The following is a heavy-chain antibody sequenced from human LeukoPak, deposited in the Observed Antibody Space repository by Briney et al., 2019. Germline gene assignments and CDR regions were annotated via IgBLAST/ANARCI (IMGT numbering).Heavy chain of an antibody. CDR3: ARAVTTGYFDL. CDR1: GFTVSSNY. V-gene: IGHV3-53*01. Sequence: GGSLRLSCAASGFTVSSNYMSWVRQAPGKGLEWVSVIYSGGNTFYPDSVRGRFTISRDDSKNTLSLQMNSLRAEDTAVYYCARAVTTGYFDLWGRGTLVTVSS. J-gene: IGHJ2*01. CDR2: IYSGGNT. D-gene: IGHD4-11*01.